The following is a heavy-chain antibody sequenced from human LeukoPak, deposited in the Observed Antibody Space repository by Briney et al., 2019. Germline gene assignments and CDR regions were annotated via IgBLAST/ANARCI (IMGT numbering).Heavy chain of an antibody. J-gene: IGHJ4*02. Sequence: NPGGSLRLSCAASGFTFSSYSMNWVRQAPGKGLEWVSSISSSSSYIYYADSVKGRFTISRDNAKNSLYLQMNSLRAEDTAVYCCARSYGSGSYLDYWGQGTLVTVSS. CDR1: GFTFSSYS. D-gene: IGHD3-10*01. CDR2: ISSSSSYI. V-gene: IGHV3-21*01. CDR3: ARSYGSGSYLDY.